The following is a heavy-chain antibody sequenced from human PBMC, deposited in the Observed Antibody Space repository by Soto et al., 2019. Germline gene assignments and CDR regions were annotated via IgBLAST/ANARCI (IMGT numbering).Heavy chain of an antibody. J-gene: IGHJ6*02. D-gene: IGHD3-10*01. Sequence: GASVKVSCKASGYTFASYAISWMRQAPGQGLEWMGGIIPIFGTANYAQKFQGRVTITADESTSTAYMELSSLRSEGTAVYYCARSPGGSYYYAMDVWGQGTTVTVSS. CDR3: ARSPGGSYYYAMDV. CDR2: IIPIFGTA. V-gene: IGHV1-69*13. CDR1: GYTFASYA.